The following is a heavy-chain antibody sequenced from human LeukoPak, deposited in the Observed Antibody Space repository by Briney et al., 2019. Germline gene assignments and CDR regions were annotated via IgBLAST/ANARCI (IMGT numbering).Heavy chain of an antibody. J-gene: IGHJ5*02. D-gene: IGHD2-2*01. V-gene: IGHV4-4*09. CDR1: GGSISSYY. CDR2: IYTSGST. Sequence: SETLSLTYTVSGGSISSYYWSWIRQPPGKGLEWIGYIYTSGSTNYNPSLKSRVTISVDTSKNQFSLKLSSVTAADTAVYYCARGYCSSTSCYLDYWFDPWGQGTLVTVSS. CDR3: ARGYCSSTSCYLDYWFDP.